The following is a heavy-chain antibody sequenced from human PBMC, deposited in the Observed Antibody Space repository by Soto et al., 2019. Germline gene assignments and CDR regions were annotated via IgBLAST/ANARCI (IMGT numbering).Heavy chain of an antibody. CDR1: GFTFSSYA. Sequence: QVQLVESGGGVVQPGRSLRLSCAASGFTFSSYAMHWVRQAPGKGLEWVAVISYDGSNKYYADSVKGRFTISRDNSKNTLYLQMNSLRAEDTAVYYCAREKEIVVMTLLSLDYWGQGTLVTVSS. CDR3: AREKEIVVMTLLSLDY. J-gene: IGHJ4*02. D-gene: IGHD2-15*01. CDR2: ISYDGSNK. V-gene: IGHV3-30-3*01.